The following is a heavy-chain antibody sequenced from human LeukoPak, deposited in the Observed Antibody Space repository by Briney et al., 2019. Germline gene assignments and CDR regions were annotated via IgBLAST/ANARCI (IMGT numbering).Heavy chain of an antibody. CDR1: GFTFDDYG. J-gene: IGHJ3*02. V-gene: IGHV3-20*04. CDR2: INWNGGST. CDR3: ARRDIVVVPAAIFGAFDI. Sequence: LPGGSLRLSCAASGFTFDDYGMSWVRQAPGKGLEWVSGINWNGGSTGYADSVKGRFTISRDNAKNSLYLQMNSLRAEDTALYYCARRDIVVVPAAIFGAFDIWGQGTMVTVSS. D-gene: IGHD2-2*02.